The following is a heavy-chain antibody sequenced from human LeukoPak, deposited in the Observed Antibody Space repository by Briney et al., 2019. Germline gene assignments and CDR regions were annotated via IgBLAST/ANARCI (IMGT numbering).Heavy chain of an antibody. CDR3: AREGYDSSGYYYSY. CDR2: IKQDGSEK. J-gene: IGHJ4*02. CDR1: GFTFSSYW. Sequence: GGSLRLSCAASGFTFSSYWMSWVRQAPGKGLEWVANIKQDGSEKYYVDSVKGRFTTSRDNAKNSLYLQMNSLRAEDTAVYYCAREGYDSSGYYYSYWGQGTLVTVSS. V-gene: IGHV3-7*01. D-gene: IGHD3-22*01.